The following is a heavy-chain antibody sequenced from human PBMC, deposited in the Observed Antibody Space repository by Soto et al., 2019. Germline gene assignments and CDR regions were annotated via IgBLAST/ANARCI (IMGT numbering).Heavy chain of an antibody. V-gene: IGHV3-74*01. J-gene: IGHJ4*02. D-gene: IGHD1-1*01. CDR3: ARGPRVSSTGTGAH. CDR2: ISDDGSTA. CDR1: GFTFSADW. Sequence: GESLKISCAVSGFTFSADWMHWVRQVPGKGLTWVSRISDDGSTATYADSVKGRFVISRDNAKNSLYLEMNTLRVDDSGLYYCARGPRVSSTGTGAHWGRGTLVTVSS.